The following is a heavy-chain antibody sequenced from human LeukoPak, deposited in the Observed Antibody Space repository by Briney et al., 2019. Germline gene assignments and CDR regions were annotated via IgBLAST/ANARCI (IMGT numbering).Heavy chain of an antibody. Sequence: GGSLRLSCAASGFTFTTYAMSWVRQAPGKGLEWVSAISGSGGSTYYADSVKGRFTISRDNSKSTLYLQMNSLRAEDTAVYYCARDGHGVPLDYWGQGTLVTVSP. V-gene: IGHV3-23*01. D-gene: IGHD4-17*01. J-gene: IGHJ4*02. CDR3: ARDGHGVPLDY. CDR1: GFTFTTYA. CDR2: ISGSGGST.